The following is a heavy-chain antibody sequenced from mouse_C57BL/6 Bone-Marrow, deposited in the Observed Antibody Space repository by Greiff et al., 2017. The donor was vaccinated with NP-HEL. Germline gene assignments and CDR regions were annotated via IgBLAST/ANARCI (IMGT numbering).Heavy chain of an antibody. J-gene: IGHJ3*01. CDR2: IDPETGGT. D-gene: IGHD2-2*01. Sequence: VQLQESGAELVRPGASVTLSCKASGYTFTDYEMHWVKQTPVHGLEWIGAIDPETGGTAYNQKFKGKAILTADKSSSTAYMELRSLTSEDSAVYYCTCLYGYDEGTFAYWGQGTLVTVSA. V-gene: IGHV1-15*01. CDR3: TCLYGYDEGTFAY. CDR1: GYTFTDYE.